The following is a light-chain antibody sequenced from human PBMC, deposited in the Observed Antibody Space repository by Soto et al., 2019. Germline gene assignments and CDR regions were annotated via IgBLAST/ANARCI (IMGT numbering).Light chain of an antibody. Sequence: DIQMTQSPSSLSASVGDRVTITCQASQDISNYLNWYQQKPWKAPKLLIYDASNLETGVPSRFSGSGSGTDFTFTISSLQTEDIATYYCQQYDNLPLTFGPGTKVDIK. J-gene: IGKJ3*01. CDR3: QQYDNLPLT. CDR2: DAS. V-gene: IGKV1-33*01. CDR1: QDISNY.